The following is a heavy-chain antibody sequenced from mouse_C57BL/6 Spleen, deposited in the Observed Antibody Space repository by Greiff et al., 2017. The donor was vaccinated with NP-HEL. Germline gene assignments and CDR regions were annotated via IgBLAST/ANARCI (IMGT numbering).Heavy chain of an antibody. Sequence: VQLQQSGAELVRPGTSVKVSCKASGYAFTNYLIEWVKQRPGQGLEWIGVINPGSGGTNYNEQFKGKATLTADKSSSTAYMQLSSLTSEDSAVYFCARAYYGDAMDYWGQGTSVTVSS. J-gene: IGHJ4*01. CDR2: INPGSGGT. D-gene: IGHD1-1*01. CDR1: GYAFTNYL. CDR3: ARAYYGDAMDY. V-gene: IGHV1-54*01.